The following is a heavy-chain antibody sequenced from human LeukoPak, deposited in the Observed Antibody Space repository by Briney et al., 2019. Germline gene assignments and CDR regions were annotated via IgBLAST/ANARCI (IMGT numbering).Heavy chain of an antibody. CDR1: GFTFSNAW. CDR2: IKSKTDGGTT. CDR3: TTDRHYLSRYFDY. V-gene: IGHV3-15*01. J-gene: IGHJ4*02. Sequence: GGSLRLSCAASGFTFSNAWMSWVRQAPGKGLEWVGRIKSKTDGGTTDYAAPVKGRFTISRDDSKNTLYLQMNSLKTEDTAVYYCTTDRHYLSRYFDYWGQGTLVTVSS. D-gene: IGHD2/OR15-2a*01.